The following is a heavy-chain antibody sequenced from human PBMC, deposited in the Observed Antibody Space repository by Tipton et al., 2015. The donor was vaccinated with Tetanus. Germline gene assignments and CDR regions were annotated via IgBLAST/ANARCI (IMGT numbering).Heavy chain of an antibody. CDR3: AAPLFRSAAGKAY. CDR1: GYTFTGFP. J-gene: IGHJ4*02. D-gene: IGHD6-13*01. Sequence: QVQLVQSGSELKKPGASVKVSCKASGYTFTGFPMNWVRQAPGQGLEWMGWMSPNSGNTGYAQNFQGRVTMTRNTSISTAYMELSSLRSEDTAVYYCAAPLFRSAAGKAYWGQGTLLTVSS. V-gene: IGHV1-8*01. CDR2: MSPNSGNT.